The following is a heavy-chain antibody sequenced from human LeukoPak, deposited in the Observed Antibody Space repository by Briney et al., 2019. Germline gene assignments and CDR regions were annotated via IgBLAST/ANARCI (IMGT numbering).Heavy chain of an antibody. J-gene: IGHJ4*02. D-gene: IGHD3-16*02. V-gene: IGHV3-53*01. CDR3: ARGSPGELRWGDLSLVSLAPDY. CDR2: IYSSGRT. Sequence: PGGSLRLSCAASGFTVSSNYMTWVRQAPGKGLEWVSVIYSSGRTYYADSVKGRFAISRDNSKNMVYLQMNSLRAEDTAVYYCARGSPGELRWGDLSLVSLAPDYWGQGTLVIVSS. CDR1: GFTVSSNY.